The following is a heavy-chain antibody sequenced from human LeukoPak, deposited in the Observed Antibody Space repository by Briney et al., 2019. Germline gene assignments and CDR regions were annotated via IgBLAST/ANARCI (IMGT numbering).Heavy chain of an antibody. Sequence: GGSLRLSCGASGFYFSGYSMNWVRQAPGKGLEWVASINSCSTYMYYADSVKGRFTIARDNANNSLHLQMYSLRAEDTDVDFCARVEATTGRNYHYYYMDVWGKGTTVTVSS. CDR2: INSCSTYM. J-gene: IGHJ6*03. CDR1: GFYFSGYS. D-gene: IGHD1-1*01. CDR3: ARVEATTGRNYHYYYMDV. V-gene: IGHV3-21*01.